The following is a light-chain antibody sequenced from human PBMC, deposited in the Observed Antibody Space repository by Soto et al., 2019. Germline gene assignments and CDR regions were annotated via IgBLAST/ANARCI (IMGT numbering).Light chain of an antibody. CDR3: QQSYSTPWT. CDR1: QSISSY. V-gene: IGKV1-39*01. CDR2: AAS. J-gene: IGKJ2*01. Sequence: DIPMTQSPSSLSASVGDRVTITCRASQSISSYLNWYQQKPGKAPKLLIYAASSLQSGVPSRFSGSGSGTAFTLTISSLQPEDFATYYCQQSYSTPWTFGQGTQLEIK.